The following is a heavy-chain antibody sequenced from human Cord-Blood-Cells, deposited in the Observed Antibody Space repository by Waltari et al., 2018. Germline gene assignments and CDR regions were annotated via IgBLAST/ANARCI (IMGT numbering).Heavy chain of an antibody. V-gene: IGHV3-73*02. Sequence: EVQLVESGGGLVQPGGSLKLSCAASGFTFSGSAMHWVRQASGKGLEWVGRIRSKANSYATAYAASVKGRFTISRDDSKNTAYLQMNSLKTEDTAVYYCTIIGADTAMVTGAFDIWGQGTMVTVSS. CDR3: TIIGADTAMVTGAFDI. CDR2: IRSKANSYAT. J-gene: IGHJ3*02. CDR1: GFTFSGSA. D-gene: IGHD5-18*01.